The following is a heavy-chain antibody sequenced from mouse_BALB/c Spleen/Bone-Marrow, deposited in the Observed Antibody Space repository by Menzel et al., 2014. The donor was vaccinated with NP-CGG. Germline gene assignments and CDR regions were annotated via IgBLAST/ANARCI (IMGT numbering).Heavy chain of an antibody. D-gene: IGHD2-14*01. CDR3: ARGGVRRGNYFDY. J-gene: IGHJ2*01. CDR1: GFSLXSYG. CDR2: IWAGGST. Sequence: VQLQQSGPGLVAPSQSLSIPCTVSGFSLXSYGVHWVRQPPGKGLEWLGVIWAGGSTNYNSALMSRLSISKDNSKSQVFLKMNSLQTDDTAMYYCARGGVRRGNYFDYWGQGTTLTVSS. V-gene: IGHV2-9*02.